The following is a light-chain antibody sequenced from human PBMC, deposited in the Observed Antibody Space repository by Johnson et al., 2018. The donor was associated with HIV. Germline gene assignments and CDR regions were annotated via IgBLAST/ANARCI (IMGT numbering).Light chain of an antibody. J-gene: IGLJ1*01. V-gene: IGLV1-51*01. CDR2: DNN. CDR3: GTWDSIHVV. CDR1: SSNIGNNY. Sequence: QSVLTQPPSVSAAPGQKVTISCSGSSSNIGNNYVSWYQQLPGTAPKLLIYDNNKRPSGIPDRFSSSNSGTSATLCITGLQTGDEADYYCGTWDSIHVVFGTGTTVTVL.